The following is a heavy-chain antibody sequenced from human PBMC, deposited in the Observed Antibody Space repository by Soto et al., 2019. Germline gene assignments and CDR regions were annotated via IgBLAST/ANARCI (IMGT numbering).Heavy chain of an antibody. CDR3: AMLYSSSSSSDY. Sequence: EVQLVESGGGLIQPGGSLRLSCAASGFTVSSHYMSWVRQAPGKGLEWVSVIYSGGSTYYADSVKGRFTISRDNSKNTLYLQMNSLRAEDTAVYYCAMLYSSSSSSDYWGQGTLVTVSS. V-gene: IGHV3-53*01. CDR1: GFTVSSHY. D-gene: IGHD6-6*01. J-gene: IGHJ4*02. CDR2: IYSGGST.